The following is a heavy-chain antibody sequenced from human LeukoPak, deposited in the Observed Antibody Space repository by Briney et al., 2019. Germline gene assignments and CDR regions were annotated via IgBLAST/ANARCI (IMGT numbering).Heavy chain of an antibody. CDR1: GFTFDDYA. Sequence: GGSLRLSCAASGFTFDDYAMHWVRQAPGKGLEWVSGISWNSGSIGYADSAKGRFTISRDNAKNSLYLQMNSLRAEDTALYYCAKDLGYCSSTSCYTGFDYWGQGTLVTVSS. J-gene: IGHJ4*02. V-gene: IGHV3-9*01. D-gene: IGHD2-2*02. CDR3: AKDLGYCSSTSCYTGFDY. CDR2: ISWNSGSI.